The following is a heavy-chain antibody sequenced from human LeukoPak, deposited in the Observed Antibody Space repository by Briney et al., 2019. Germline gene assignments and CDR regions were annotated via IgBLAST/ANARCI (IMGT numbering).Heavy chain of an antibody. V-gene: IGHV3-21*01. CDR1: GFTFGSYS. D-gene: IGHD3-3*01. CDR2: ISSSSSYI. J-gene: IGHJ4*02. Sequence: GGSLRLSCAASGFTFGSYSMNWVRQAPGKGLEWVSSISSSSSYIYYADSVKGRFTISRDNAKNSLYLQMNSLRAEDTAVYYCARDPSITIFGVVIEGYFDYWGQGTLVTVSS. CDR3: ARDPSITIFGVVIEGYFDY.